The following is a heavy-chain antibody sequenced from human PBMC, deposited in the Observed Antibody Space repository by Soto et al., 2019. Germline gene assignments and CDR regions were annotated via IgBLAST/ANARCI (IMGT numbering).Heavy chain of an antibody. J-gene: IGHJ6*03. V-gene: IGHV1-8*01. CDR1: GYTFTSYD. CDR2: MNPNSGNT. Sequence: ASVKVSCKASGYTFTSYDINWLRQVTGQGLEWMGWMNPNSGNTGYAQKFQGRVTMTRNTSISTAYMELSSLRSEDTAVYYCARVFGDSGYDFSYYYYMDVWGKGTTVTVSS. D-gene: IGHD5-12*01. CDR3: ARVFGDSGYDFSYYYYMDV.